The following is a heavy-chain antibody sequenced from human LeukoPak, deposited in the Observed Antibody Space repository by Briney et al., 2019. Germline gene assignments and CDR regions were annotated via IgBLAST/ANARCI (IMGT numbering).Heavy chain of an antibody. V-gene: IGHV3-74*01. J-gene: IGHJ4*02. CDR3: ARDRAAAGTLDY. CDR1: GFTFSSYW. Sequence: PGGSLRLSCAASGFTFSSYWMHWVRQAPGKGLVWVSRINSDGSSTSYADSVKGRFTISRDNAKYTLYLQMNSLRAEDTAVYYCARDRAAAGTLDYWGQGTLVTVSS. CDR2: INSDGSST. D-gene: IGHD6-13*01.